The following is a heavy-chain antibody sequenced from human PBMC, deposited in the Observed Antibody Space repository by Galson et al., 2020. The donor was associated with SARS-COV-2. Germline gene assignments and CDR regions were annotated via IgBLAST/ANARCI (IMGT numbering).Heavy chain of an antibody. D-gene: IGHD3-10*02. Sequence: TSETLSLTCTVSGGSISSSSYYWGWIRQPPGKGLEWIGSIYYSGSTYYNPSLKSRVTISVDTSKNQFSLKLSSVTAADTAVYYCARLRAITLYYFDYWGQGTLVTVSS. CDR3: ARLRAITLYYFDY. V-gene: IGHV4-39*01. CDR1: GGSISSSSYY. J-gene: IGHJ4*02. CDR2: IYYSGST.